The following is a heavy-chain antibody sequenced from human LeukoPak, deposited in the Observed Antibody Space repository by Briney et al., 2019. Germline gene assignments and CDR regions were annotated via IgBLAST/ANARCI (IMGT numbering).Heavy chain of an antibody. V-gene: IGHV5-51*01. CDR3: ARQGPDSYSSSRSEGMDV. Sequence: GESLKISCKGSGYSFTSYWIGWVRQMPGKGLEWMGIIYPGDSDTRYSPSFQGQVTISADKSISTAYLQWSSLKASDTAMYYCARQGPDSYSSSRSEGMDVWGQGTTVTVSS. CDR2: IYPGDSDT. CDR1: GYSFTSYW. D-gene: IGHD6-13*01. J-gene: IGHJ6*02.